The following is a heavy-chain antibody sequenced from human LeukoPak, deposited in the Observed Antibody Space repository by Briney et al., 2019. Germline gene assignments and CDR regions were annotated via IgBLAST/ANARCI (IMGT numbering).Heavy chain of an antibody. CDR1: GGSISSGSYY. CDR2: IYTSGST. V-gene: IGHV4-61*02. D-gene: IGHD3-22*01. Sequence: SETLSLTCTVSGGSISSGSYYWSWIRQPAGKGLEWIGRIYTSGSTNYNPSLKSRVTISVDTSKNQFSLELSSVTAADTAVYYCARDSYGGDYYDSSGYSRSNFDIWGQGTMVTVSS. CDR3: ARDSYGGDYYDSSGYSRSNFDI. J-gene: IGHJ3*02.